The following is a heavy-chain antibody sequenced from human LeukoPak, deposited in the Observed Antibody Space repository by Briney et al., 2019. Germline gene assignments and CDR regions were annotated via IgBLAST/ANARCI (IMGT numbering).Heavy chain of an antibody. J-gene: IGHJ5*02. CDR2: ISSSSSYI. V-gene: IGHV3-21*01. CDR3: ARAPRYCSSTSCYDWFDP. CDR1: GFTFSSYW. D-gene: IGHD2-2*01. Sequence: GGSLRLSCAASGFTFSSYWMNWVRQAPGKGLEWVSSISSSSSYIYYADSVKGRFTISRDNAKSSLYLQMNSLRAEDTAVYYCARAPRYCSSTSCYDWFDPWGQGTLVTVSS.